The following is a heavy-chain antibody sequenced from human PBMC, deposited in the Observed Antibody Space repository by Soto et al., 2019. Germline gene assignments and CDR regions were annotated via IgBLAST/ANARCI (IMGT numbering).Heavy chain of an antibody. D-gene: IGHD6-13*01. CDR2: ISYDGSNK. J-gene: IGHJ6*02. CDR3: AKVRYRRAAAGTNYYYGMDV. Sequence: PGGSLRLSCAASGFTFSSYGVHWVRQAPGKGLEWVAVISYDGSNKYYADSVKGRFTISRDNSKNTLYLQMNSLRAEDTAVYYCAKVRYRRAAAGTNYYYGMDVWGQGTTVTVSS. V-gene: IGHV3-30*18. CDR1: GFTFSSYG.